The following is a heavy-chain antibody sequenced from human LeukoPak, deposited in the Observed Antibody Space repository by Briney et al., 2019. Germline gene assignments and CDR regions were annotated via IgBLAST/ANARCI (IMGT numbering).Heavy chain of an antibody. V-gene: IGHV1-3*03. D-gene: IGHD2-8*01. CDR2: INAGNGNT. CDR1: GYTFTSYA. Sequence: GASVKVSCKASGYTFTSYAMHWVRQAPGQRLEWMGWINAGNGNTKYSQELQGRVTITRDTSASTAYMELSSLRSEDMAVYYCARESAGVYVPEYYFDYWGQGTLVTVSS. CDR3: ARESAGVYVPEYYFDY. J-gene: IGHJ4*02.